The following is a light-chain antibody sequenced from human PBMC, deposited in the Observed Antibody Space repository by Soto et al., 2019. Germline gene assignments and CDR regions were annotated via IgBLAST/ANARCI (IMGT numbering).Light chain of an antibody. Sequence: QSALTQPRSVSGSPGQSVTISCTGTTSDVGDYNYVSWYQQHPGKAPKLLIYAVNIRHSGVPDRFSGSKSGNTASLTISGLQAEDEADYSCCSYAGSYARVFGGGTKLTVL. CDR1: TSDVGDYNY. CDR3: CSYAGSYARV. V-gene: IGLV2-11*01. CDR2: AVN. J-gene: IGLJ3*02.